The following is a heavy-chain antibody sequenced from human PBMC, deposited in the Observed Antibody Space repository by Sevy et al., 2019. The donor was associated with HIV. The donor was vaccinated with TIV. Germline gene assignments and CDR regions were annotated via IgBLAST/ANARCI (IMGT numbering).Heavy chain of an antibody. J-gene: IGHJ4*02. Sequence: GGSLRLSCVASGFSFSNYAMHWVRQAPGKGLEWVAVIWNDGNDKSYADSVKGRFTISRDNAKNTLYLQMNSLRAEDTAIYYYATEYNNGYDYWGQGTMVTVSS. V-gene: IGHV3-33*01. CDR2: IWNDGNDK. CDR3: ATEYNNGYDY. CDR1: GFSFSNYA. D-gene: IGHD5-18*01.